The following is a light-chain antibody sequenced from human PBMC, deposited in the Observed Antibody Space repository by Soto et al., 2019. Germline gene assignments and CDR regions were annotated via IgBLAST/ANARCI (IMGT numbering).Light chain of an antibody. CDR2: AAS. CDR1: QGISSW. V-gene: IGKV1D-16*01. J-gene: IGKJ1*01. CDR3: QQYNSYSET. Sequence: DIPMTQSPSSVSASVGTSVTIARRASQGISSWLAWYQQKKGKAPKLLIYAASSLQSGVPSRFSGSGYGTEFNLTISSLQPDDFATYYCQQYNSYSETFGQGTKVDIK.